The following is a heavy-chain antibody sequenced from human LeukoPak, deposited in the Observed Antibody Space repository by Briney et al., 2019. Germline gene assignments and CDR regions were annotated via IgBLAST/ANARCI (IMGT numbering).Heavy chain of an antibody. Sequence: NPGGSLRLSCAASGFTFSSHDMNWVRQAPGKGLEWVSSITTATSSYIYYADSVKGRFTISRDNSKNSLYLQMNSLRTEDTALYYCAKGGQTWIQLWPAYWGQGTLVTVSS. J-gene: IGHJ4*02. D-gene: IGHD5-18*01. CDR2: ITTATSSYI. CDR1: GFTFSSHD. V-gene: IGHV3-21*04. CDR3: AKGGQTWIQLWPAY.